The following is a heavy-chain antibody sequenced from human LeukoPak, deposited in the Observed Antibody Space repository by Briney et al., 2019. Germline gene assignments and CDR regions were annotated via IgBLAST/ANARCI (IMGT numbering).Heavy chain of an antibody. J-gene: IGHJ4*02. D-gene: IGHD3-10*01. CDR2: ISYSGST. V-gene: IGHV4-39*07. CDR1: GFTFSSYW. CDR3: ARCKDYYVSGSYYKTFDY. Sequence: GSLRLSCAASGFTFSSYWMSWVRQAPGKGLEWIGRISYSGSTYYNPSLKSRLTISVDTSKNQFSLKLSSVTAADTAVYYCARCKDYYVSGSYYKTFDYWGQGTLVTVSS.